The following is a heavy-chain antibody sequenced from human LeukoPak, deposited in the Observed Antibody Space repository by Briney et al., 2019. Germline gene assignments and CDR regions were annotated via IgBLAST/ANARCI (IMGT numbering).Heavy chain of an antibody. CDR3: ESGTQQQWSSF. CDR2: IYHSGST. CDR1: GYSISSGYY. D-gene: IGHD3-10*01. Sequence: SETLSLTCTVSGYSISSGYYWGWIRQPPGKGLEWIGSIYHSGSTYYNPSLKSRVTISVDTSKNQFSLKLSSVTAADTAVYYCESGTQQQWSSFWGQGTLVTVSS. J-gene: IGHJ4*02. V-gene: IGHV4-38-2*02.